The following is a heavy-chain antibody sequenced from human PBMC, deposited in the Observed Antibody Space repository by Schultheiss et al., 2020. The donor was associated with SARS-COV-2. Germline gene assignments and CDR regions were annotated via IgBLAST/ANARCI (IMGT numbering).Heavy chain of an antibody. CDR1: GFTFSSYS. D-gene: IGHD6-13*01. Sequence: GGSLRLSCAASGFTFSSYSMNWVRQAPGKGLEWVSAISGSGGKTYYADSVTGRFTISRDNAKDSLYLQMNSLRAEDTAVYYCAKFSSSSGKDWGQGTLVTVSS. J-gene: IGHJ4*02. CDR2: ISGSGGKT. CDR3: AKFSSSSGKD. V-gene: IGHV3-23*01.